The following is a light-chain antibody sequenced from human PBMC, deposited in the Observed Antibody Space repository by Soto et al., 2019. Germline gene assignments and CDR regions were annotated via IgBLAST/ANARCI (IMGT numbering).Light chain of an antibody. J-gene: IGKJ1*01. CDR1: QDINRW. V-gene: IGKV1-5*03. CDR3: QQYSSYSPT. CDR2: KAS. Sequence: DVQLIQSPSTLSASVGCRVTITCRASQDINRWLALYQQKPGKAPKLLISKASELESGVPSRFSGSGSGTEFTHTISSLQPGDFATYYCQQYSSYSPTFGQGTKVDIK.